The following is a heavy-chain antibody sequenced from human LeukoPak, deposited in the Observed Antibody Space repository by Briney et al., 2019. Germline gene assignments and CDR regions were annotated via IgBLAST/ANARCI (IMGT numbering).Heavy chain of an antibody. CDR2: IYYSGST. J-gene: IGHJ4*02. D-gene: IGHD4-17*01. CDR3: ASKSSDHGELRFDY. CDR1: GGSISSYY. V-gene: IGHV4-59*01. Sequence: SETLSLTCTVSGGSISSYYWSWIRQPPGKGLEWIGYIYYSGSTNYNPSLKSRVTISVDTSKNQSSLKLSSVTAADTAVYYCASKSSDHGELRFDYWGQGALVTVSS.